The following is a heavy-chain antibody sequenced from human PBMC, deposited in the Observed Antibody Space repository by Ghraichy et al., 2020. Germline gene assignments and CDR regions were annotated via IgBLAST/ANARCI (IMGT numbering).Heavy chain of an antibody. CDR3: ARLNAWYDY. J-gene: IGHJ4*02. Sequence: GGSLRLSCAASGFTFSNYNMGWVRQAPGKGLEWVSYISSSSNTMYYADSVKGRFTLSRDNAKNSLYLQMNSLRDEDTAVYYCARLNAWYDYWGQGTLVTVSS. V-gene: IGHV3-48*02. CDR2: ISSSSNTM. D-gene: IGHD6-13*01. CDR1: GFTFSNYN.